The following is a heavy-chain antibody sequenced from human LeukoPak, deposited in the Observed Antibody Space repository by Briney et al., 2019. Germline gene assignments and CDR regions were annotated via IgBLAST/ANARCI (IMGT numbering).Heavy chain of an antibody. D-gene: IGHD6-13*01. CDR1: GFTFSSYS. CDR2: ISSSSSTI. Sequence: PGGSLRLSCAASGFTFSSYSMNWVRQAPGKGLEWVSYISSSSSTIYYADSVKGRFTISRDNAKNSLYLQMNSLRAEDTAVYYCARALSSSWYGDWFDPWGQGTLVTVSS. CDR3: ARALSSSWYGDWFDP. J-gene: IGHJ5*02. V-gene: IGHV3-48*01.